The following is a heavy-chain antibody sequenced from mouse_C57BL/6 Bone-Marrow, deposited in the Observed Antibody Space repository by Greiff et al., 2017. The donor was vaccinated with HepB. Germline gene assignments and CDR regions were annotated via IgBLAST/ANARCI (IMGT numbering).Heavy chain of an antibody. Sequence: VQLQQPGAELVKPGASVKLSCKASGYTFTSYWMQWVKQRPGQGLEWIGEIDPSDSYTNYNQKLKGKATLTVDTSSSTAYMQLSSLTSEDSAVYYCASNWDYAMDYWGQGTSVTVSS. J-gene: IGHJ4*01. CDR2: IDPSDSYT. D-gene: IGHD4-1*01. CDR3: ASNWDYAMDY. V-gene: IGHV1-50*01. CDR1: GYTFTSYW.